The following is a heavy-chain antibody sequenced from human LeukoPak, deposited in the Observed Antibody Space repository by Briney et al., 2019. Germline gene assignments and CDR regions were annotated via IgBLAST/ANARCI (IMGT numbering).Heavy chain of an antibody. Sequence: SETLSLTCTVSGGSVSSGSYYWSWIRQPPGKGLEWIGYIYYSGSTNYNPSLKSRVTISVDTSKNQFSLKLGSVTAADTAVYYCARDKKRRYYYDSSGPNWFDPWGQGTLVTVSS. CDR3: ARDKKRRYYYDSSGPNWFDP. CDR2: IYYSGST. V-gene: IGHV4-61*01. D-gene: IGHD3-22*01. CDR1: GGSVSSGSYY. J-gene: IGHJ5*02.